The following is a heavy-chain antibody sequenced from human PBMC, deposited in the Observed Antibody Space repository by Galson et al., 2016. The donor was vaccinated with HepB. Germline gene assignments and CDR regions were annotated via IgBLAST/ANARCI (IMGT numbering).Heavy chain of an antibody. CDR3: AKADRPYYDYGMDV. V-gene: IGHV3-23*01. CDR2: LIGSGGST. CDR1: GFTFNSYA. Sequence: SLRLSCAASGFTFNSYAMNWVRQAPGKGLEWVSGLIGSGGSTYYADPVGGRFTFSRDNSENTLYLQMNSLRAEDTAVYYCAKADRPYYDYGMDVWGQGTTVTVSS. D-gene: IGHD3-16*01. J-gene: IGHJ6*02.